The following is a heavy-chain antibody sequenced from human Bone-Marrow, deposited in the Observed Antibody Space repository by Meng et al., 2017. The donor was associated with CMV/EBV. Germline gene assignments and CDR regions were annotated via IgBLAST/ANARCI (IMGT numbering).Heavy chain of an antibody. D-gene: IGHD3-16*01. J-gene: IGHJ4*02. V-gene: IGHV4-39*07. CDR2: IYYSGST. CDR1: GGSISSSSYY. Sequence: SETLSLTCTVSGGSISSSSYYWGWIRQPPGKGLEWIGTIYYSGSTYYNPSLKSRVTISVDTSKNQFSLKLSSVTAADTAVYYCARGESGYVYYWGQGNLVNVDS. CDR3: ARGESGYVYY.